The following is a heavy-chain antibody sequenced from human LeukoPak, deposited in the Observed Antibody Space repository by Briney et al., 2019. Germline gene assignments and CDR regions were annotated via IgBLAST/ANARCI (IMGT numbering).Heavy chain of an antibody. V-gene: IGHV3-7*01. J-gene: IGHJ4*02. CDR1: GFTVSSNY. CDR2: IKQDGSEK. CDR3: ATHRGYSYGTAEDFDY. Sequence: GGSLRLSCAASGFTVSSNYMSWVRQAPGKGLEWVANIKQDGSEKYYVDSVKGRFTISRDNAKNSLYLQMNSLRAEDTALYYCATHRGYSYGTAEDFDYWGQGTLVTVSS. D-gene: IGHD5-18*01.